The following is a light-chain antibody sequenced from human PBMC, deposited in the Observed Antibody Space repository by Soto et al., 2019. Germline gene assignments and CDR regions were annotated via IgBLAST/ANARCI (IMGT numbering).Light chain of an antibody. J-gene: IGKJ1*01. CDR3: QHYNSYSEA. V-gene: IGKV1-5*03. CDR1: QTISSW. Sequence: VSVGDGVAISCRASQTISSWLAWYQQKPGKAPKLLIYKASTLKSGVPSRFSGSGSGTEFTLTTSSLQPDDFATYYCQHYNSYSEAFGQGTKVDI. CDR2: KAS.